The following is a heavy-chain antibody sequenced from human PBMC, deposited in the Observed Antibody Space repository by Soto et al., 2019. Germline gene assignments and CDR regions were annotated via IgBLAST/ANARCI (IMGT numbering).Heavy chain of an antibody. Sequence: GSVKVCFKASGYTFTSYDINWVRQATGQGLEWMGWMNPNSGNTGYAQKFQGRVTMTRNTSISTAYMELSSLRSEDTAVYYCARGLLSGYDYYFDYWGQGTLVTVSS. CDR2: MNPNSGNT. J-gene: IGHJ4*02. D-gene: IGHD5-12*01. V-gene: IGHV1-8*01. CDR3: ARGLLSGYDYYFDY. CDR1: GYTFTSYD.